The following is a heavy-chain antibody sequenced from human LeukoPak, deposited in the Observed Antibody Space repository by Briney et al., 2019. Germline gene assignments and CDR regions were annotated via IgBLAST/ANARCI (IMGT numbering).Heavy chain of an antibody. CDR3: AKDHGVAVAGMYY. J-gene: IGHJ4*02. CDR2: ISGSGDRT. V-gene: IGHV3-23*01. Sequence: GGSLRLSCAASGFTFSDYYMSWIRQAPGKGLEWVSSISGSGDRTYYADSVKGRFTISRDNSRNTLYLQMNSVRAEDTAVYFCAKDHGVAVAGMYYWGQGTLVTVSS. D-gene: IGHD6-19*01. CDR1: GFTFSDYY.